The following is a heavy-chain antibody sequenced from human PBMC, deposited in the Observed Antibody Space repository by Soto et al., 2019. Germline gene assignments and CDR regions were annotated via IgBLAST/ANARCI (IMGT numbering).Heavy chain of an antibody. J-gene: IGHJ4*02. CDR1: GGSISSSSYY. D-gene: IGHD3-10*01. Sequence: QLQLQESVPGLVKPSETLSLTCTVSGGSISSSSYYWGWIRQPPGKGLEWIGSIYYSGSTYYNPSLKSRVTISVDTSKNQFSLKLSSVTAADTAVYYCARRGSGSYSDYWGQGTLVTVSS. CDR3: ARRGSGSYSDY. CDR2: IYYSGST. V-gene: IGHV4-39*01.